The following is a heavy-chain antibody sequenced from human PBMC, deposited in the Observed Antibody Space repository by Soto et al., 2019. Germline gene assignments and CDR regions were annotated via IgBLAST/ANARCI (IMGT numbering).Heavy chain of an antibody. D-gene: IGHD3-10*01. CDR3: ARGGLYAYYNDI. Sequence: EVQLVESGGGLVQPGESLRLSCAASGFTFSNYWMHWVRQAPGEGLVWVSRIKGDGSSRDYADSVKGRFTVSRDNAENTVYLQMNSLRAEDSATYYCARGGLYAYYNDIWGQGTLGTVSS. CDR2: IKGDGSSR. V-gene: IGHV3-74*01. J-gene: IGHJ4*02. CDR1: GFTFSNYW.